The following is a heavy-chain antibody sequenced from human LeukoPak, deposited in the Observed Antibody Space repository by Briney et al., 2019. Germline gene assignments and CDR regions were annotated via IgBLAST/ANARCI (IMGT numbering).Heavy chain of an antibody. CDR1: GDSISSTSYY. Sequence: MTSETQSLTCTVSGDSISSTSYYWDWIRQPPGKGLEWIGSIYNSGTTYYNPSLKSRVTISVDTSKNQFSLKVSSVTAADTAVYYCASRVYGLGSFNYWGQGTLVTVSS. CDR3: ASRVYGLGSFNY. CDR2: IYNSGTT. J-gene: IGHJ4*01. V-gene: IGHV4-39*01. D-gene: IGHD3-10*01.